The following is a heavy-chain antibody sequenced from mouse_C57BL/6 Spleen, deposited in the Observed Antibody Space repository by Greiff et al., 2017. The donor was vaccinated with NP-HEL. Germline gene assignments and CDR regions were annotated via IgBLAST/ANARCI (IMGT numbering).Heavy chain of an antibody. Sequence: QVQLQQSGAELARPGASVKLSCKASGYTFTSYGISWVKQRTGKGLEWIGEIYPRSGNTYYNEKVKGKATLTADKSASTAYMELRSLTSEVSAVYFCARGDTTVVDWGQGTTLTVSS. D-gene: IGHD1-1*01. CDR1: GYTFTSYG. CDR2: IYPRSGNT. J-gene: IGHJ2*01. CDR3: ARGDTTVVD. V-gene: IGHV1-81*01.